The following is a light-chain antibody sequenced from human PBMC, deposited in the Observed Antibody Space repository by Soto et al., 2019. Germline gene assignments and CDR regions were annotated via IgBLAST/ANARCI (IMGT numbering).Light chain of an antibody. CDR2: AAS. CDR1: QSISNF. CDR3: QQTYSTPRLT. J-gene: IGKJ4*01. V-gene: IGKV1-39*01. Sequence: DVQLTQSPSSLSASVGDRVTITCRANQSISNFLNWYQRKHGEAPKLLIYAASNLQSGVPSRFSGSGSATDFALTISGLQPDDFATYYCQQTYSTPRLTFGGGTKVDIK.